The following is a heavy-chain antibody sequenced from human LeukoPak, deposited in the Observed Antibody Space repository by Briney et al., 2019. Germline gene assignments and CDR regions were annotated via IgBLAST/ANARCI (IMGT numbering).Heavy chain of an antibody. CDR1: GFTFSSYA. CDR3: ARDWGYCSSTSCHVFDY. J-gene: IGHJ4*02. D-gene: IGHD2-2*01. V-gene: IGHV3-23*01. Sequence: GGSLRLSCAASGFTFSSYAMSWVRQAPGKGLEWVSTISGSGSITYYADSVKGRFTISRDNSKNTLYLQMNSLRAEDTAVYYCARDWGYCSSTSCHVFDYWGQGTLVTVSS. CDR2: ISGSGSIT.